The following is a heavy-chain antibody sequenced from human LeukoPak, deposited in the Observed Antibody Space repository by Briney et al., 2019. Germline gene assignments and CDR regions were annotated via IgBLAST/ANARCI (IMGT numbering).Heavy chain of an antibody. J-gene: IGHJ4*02. CDR1: GFTISSYS. CDR2: IRSSSSYI. V-gene: IGHV3-21*04. CDR3: AKEYGYTYGEFDY. Sequence: GGSLRLSCAASGFTISSYSMNWVRQAPGKGLEWVSSIRSSSSYIYYADSVKGRFTISRDNSKNTLYLQMNSLRAEDTAVYYCAKEYGYTYGEFDYWGQGTLVTVSS. D-gene: IGHD5-18*01.